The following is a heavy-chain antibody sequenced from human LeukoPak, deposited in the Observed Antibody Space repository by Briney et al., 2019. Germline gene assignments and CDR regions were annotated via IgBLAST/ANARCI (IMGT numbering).Heavy chain of an antibody. Sequence: PGGSLRLSCAASGFTFSSYGMHWVRQAPGKGLEWVAFIRYGGSNKYYADSAKGRFTISRDNSKNTLYLQMNSLRAEDTAVYYCAKDPTIFWSYYYYMDVWGKGTTVTISS. CDR3: AKDPTIFWSYYYYMDV. CDR1: GFTFSSYG. J-gene: IGHJ6*03. V-gene: IGHV3-30*02. D-gene: IGHD3-9*01. CDR2: IRYGGSNK.